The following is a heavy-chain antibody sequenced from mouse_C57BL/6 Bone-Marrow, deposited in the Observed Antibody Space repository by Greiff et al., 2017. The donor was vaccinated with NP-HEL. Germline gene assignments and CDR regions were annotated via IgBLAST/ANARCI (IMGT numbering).Heavy chain of an antibody. J-gene: IGHJ2*01. Sequence: QVQLQQPGAELVKPGASVTLSCKASGYTFTSYWMQWVKQRPGQGLEWIGEIDPSDSYTNYNQKFKGKATLTVDTSSSTAYMQLSSLTSEDSAVYYCARKGTGTDYWGQGTTLTVSS. CDR3: ARKGTGTDY. V-gene: IGHV1-50*01. CDR2: IDPSDSYT. CDR1: GYTFTSYW. D-gene: IGHD4-1*01.